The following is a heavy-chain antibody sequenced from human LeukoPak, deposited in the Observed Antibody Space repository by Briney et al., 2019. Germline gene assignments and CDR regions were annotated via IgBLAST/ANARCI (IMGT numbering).Heavy chain of an antibody. CDR2: ISSTGSAI. Sequence: GGSLRLSCAASGFTFSTYSLNWVRQAPGKGLEWVSYISSTGSAIYYADSVKGRFTMSRDNAKNSLYLQMNGLRDDDTAVYYCARVRNYGLDVWGQGTTVTVSS. J-gene: IGHJ6*02. CDR1: GFTFSTYS. CDR3: ARVRNYGLDV. V-gene: IGHV3-48*02.